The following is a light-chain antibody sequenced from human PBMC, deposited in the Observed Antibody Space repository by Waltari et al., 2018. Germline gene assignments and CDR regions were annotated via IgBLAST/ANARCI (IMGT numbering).Light chain of an antibody. V-gene: IGLV2-11*01. CDR2: DVT. CDR1: TGNVGGYAY. CDR3: YSYAGGYTFV. Sequence: HSPLPQPRPVSGSPGQSVTISCPGTTGNVGGYAYVSWYQQHPGKAPTLMIYDVTKRPPGVPDRFSGSKSGNTAFLTISGLQAEDEADYHCYSYAGGYTFVFGPGTKLAVL. J-gene: IGLJ2*01.